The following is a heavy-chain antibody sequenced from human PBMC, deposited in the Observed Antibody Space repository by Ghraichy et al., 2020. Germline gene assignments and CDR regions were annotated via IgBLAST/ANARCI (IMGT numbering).Heavy chain of an antibody. CDR3: ARHVGGEGFDY. V-gene: IGHV4-39*01. J-gene: IGHJ4*02. CDR1: GFTFSNYWI. CDR2: IFYSGTT. D-gene: IGHD3-10*01. Sequence: GSLRLSCAASGFTFSNYWIHWVRQAPGKGLEWIGSIFYSGTTYYNPSLKSRLTISVDTSRDQFSLTLTSVTAAETAVYYCARHVGGEGFDYWGQGTLVTVSS.